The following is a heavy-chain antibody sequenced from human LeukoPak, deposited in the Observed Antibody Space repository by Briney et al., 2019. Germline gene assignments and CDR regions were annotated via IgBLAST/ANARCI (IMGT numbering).Heavy chain of an antibody. D-gene: IGHD2-15*01. J-gene: IGHJ4*02. V-gene: IGHV3-23*01. Sequence: GGSLRLSCAASGFTFSSYAMSWVRQAPGKGLEWVSAISGSGGSTYYADSVKGRFTISRDNSKNTLYLQMNSLRAEDTAVYYCANSAGGCSGGSCYEGDYWGQGTLVTVSS. CDR1: GFTFSSYA. CDR2: ISGSGGST. CDR3: ANSAGGCSGGSCYEGDY.